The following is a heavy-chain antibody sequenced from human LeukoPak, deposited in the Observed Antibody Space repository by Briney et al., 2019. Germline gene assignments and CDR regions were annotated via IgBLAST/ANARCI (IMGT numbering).Heavy chain of an antibody. CDR1: GGSISSYY. CDR3: ARGKRRGSYYETRDAFDI. CDR2: IYYSGSS. Sequence: SETLSLTCTVSGGSISSYYWNWIRQPPGKGLEWIGYIYYSGSSNYNPSLRSRVTISVDTSKNQFSLKLSSVTAADTAVYYCARGKRRGSYYETRDAFDIWGQGTMVTVSS. J-gene: IGHJ3*02. V-gene: IGHV4-59*12. D-gene: IGHD1-26*01.